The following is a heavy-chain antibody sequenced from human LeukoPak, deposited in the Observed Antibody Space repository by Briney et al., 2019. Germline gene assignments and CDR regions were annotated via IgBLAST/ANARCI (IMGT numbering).Heavy chain of an antibody. CDR2: IYTSGST. J-gene: IGHJ3*02. CDR1: GGSISSYY. V-gene: IGHV4-4*07. D-gene: IGHD6-19*01. Sequence: SETLSLTCTVSGGSISSYYWSWIRQPAGKGLERIGRIYTSGSTNYNPSLKSRVTMSVDTSKNQFSLKLSSVTAADTAVYYCAREAVADVHDAFDIWGQGTMVTVSS. CDR3: AREAVADVHDAFDI.